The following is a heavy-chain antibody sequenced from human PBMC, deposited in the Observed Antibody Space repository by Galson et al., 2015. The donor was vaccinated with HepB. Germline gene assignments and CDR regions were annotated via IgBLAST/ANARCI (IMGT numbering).Heavy chain of an antibody. V-gene: IGHV1-69*13. J-gene: IGHJ6*02. D-gene: IGHD6-13*01. CDR3: ARDSGQQLATYYYYGMDV. Sequence: SVKVSCKASGGTFSSYAISWVRQAPGQGLEWMGGIIPIFGTANYAQKFQGRVTITADESTSTAYMELSSLRSEDTAVYYCARDSGQQLATYYYYGMDVWGQGTTVTVSS. CDR2: IIPIFGTA. CDR1: GGTFSSYA.